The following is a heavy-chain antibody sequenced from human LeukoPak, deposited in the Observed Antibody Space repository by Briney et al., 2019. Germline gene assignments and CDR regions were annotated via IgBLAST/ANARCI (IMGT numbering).Heavy chain of an antibody. CDR1: GFTFSSYS. D-gene: IGHD3-22*01. J-gene: IGHJ6*03. CDR3: AKSVFDSSGDPYMDV. CDR2: ISGSGDNT. Sequence: GGSLRLSCAASGFTFSSYSMNWVRQAPGKGLEWVSTISGSGDNTYYADSVKGRFTISRDNSKNTLYLQMNSLRAEDTAVYYCAKSVFDSSGDPYMDVWGKGTTVTISS. V-gene: IGHV3-23*01.